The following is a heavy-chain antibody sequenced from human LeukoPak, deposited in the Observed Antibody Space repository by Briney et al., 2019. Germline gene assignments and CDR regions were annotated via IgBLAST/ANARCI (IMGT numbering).Heavy chain of an antibody. D-gene: IGHD6-6*01. CDR1: GASINSGDYY. J-gene: IGHJ4*02. V-gene: IGHV4-30-4*08. CDR2: IYNSGST. CDR3: ATTARHCSEY. Sequence: NPSQTLSLTCTVSGASINSGDYYWTWIRQPPGKGLEWIAYIYNSGSTYYNPSLRSRVAISMDTSNNRFSLRLDSVTAADTAVYICATTARHCSEYWGQGTLVTVSS.